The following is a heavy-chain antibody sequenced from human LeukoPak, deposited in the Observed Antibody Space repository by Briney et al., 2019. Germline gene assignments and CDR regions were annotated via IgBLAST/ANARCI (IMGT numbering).Heavy chain of an antibody. CDR1: GFSFSSSW. D-gene: IGHD3-3*01. CDR3: ARPHNNWRWYFDL. J-gene: IGHJ2*01. CDR2: IKEDGTEK. V-gene: IGHV3-7*03. Sequence: GGSLRLSCAASGFSFSSSWMNWVRQSPGKGLEWVANIKEDGTEKYYVDSVKGRFTIFRDNAKNSLYLQMNSLRAEDTAVYYCARPHNNWRWYFDLWGRGTLVTVSS.